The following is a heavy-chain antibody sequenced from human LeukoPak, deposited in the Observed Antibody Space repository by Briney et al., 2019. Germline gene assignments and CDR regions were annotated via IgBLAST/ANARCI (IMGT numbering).Heavy chain of an antibody. J-gene: IGHJ4*02. V-gene: IGHV1-2*02. CDR2: INTNGGT. D-gene: IGHD5-12*01. CDR3: AARGRNSGYGY. Sequence: ASVKVSCKASGYTFTGYYMHWVRQAPGQGLEWMGWINTNGGTNYAQKFRGRVTMSRDTSTVTAYMELHGQTKDDTGVYYCAARGRNSGYGYWGQGTLVTVSS. CDR1: GYTFTGYY.